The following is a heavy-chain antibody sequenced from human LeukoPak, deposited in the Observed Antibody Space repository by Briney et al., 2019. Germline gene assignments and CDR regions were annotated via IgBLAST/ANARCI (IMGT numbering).Heavy chain of an antibody. Sequence: SVKVSCKASGGTFSSYAISWVRQAPGQGLEWMGGIIPLFGTAHYAQKFQGRVTITADESTTTVYMELNSLTSDDTAVYYCARVWGQGSSGYYLFWGQGTLVTVSS. CDR2: IIPLFGTA. D-gene: IGHD3-22*01. J-gene: IGHJ4*02. CDR3: ARVWGQGSSGYYLF. V-gene: IGHV1-69*13. CDR1: GGTFSSYA.